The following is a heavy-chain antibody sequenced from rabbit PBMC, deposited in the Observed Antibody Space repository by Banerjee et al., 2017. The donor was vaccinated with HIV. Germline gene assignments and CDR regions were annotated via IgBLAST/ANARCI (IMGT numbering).Heavy chain of an antibody. D-gene: IGHD4-2*01. CDR2: IGAAST. CDR3: ARDAGYAGSNL. CDR1: GFSFTNKYV. J-gene: IGHJ4*01. Sequence: QEYLEESGGDLVKPEGSLTLTCTASGFSFTNKYVMCWVRQAPGKGLEWIACIGAASTYYATWAKGRFTISKTSSTTVTLQMTSLTAADTATYFCARDAGYAGSNLWGPGTLVTVS. V-gene: IGHV1S45*01.